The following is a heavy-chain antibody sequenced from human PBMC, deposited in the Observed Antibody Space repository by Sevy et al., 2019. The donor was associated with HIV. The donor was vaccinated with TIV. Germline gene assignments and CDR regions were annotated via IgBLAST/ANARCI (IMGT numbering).Heavy chain of an antibody. J-gene: IGHJ3*02. D-gene: IGHD4-17*01. Sequence: GGSLRLSCAASGFTVSKAWMSWVRQAPGKGLEWVGRIKSKTDGGTTDYAAPVKGRFTISRDDSKNTLYLQMNSLKTEDTAVYYCTTEHDYGDLTDAFDIWGQGTMVTVSS. CDR2: IKSKTDGGTT. CDR3: TTEHDYGDLTDAFDI. CDR1: GFTVSKAW. V-gene: IGHV3-15*01.